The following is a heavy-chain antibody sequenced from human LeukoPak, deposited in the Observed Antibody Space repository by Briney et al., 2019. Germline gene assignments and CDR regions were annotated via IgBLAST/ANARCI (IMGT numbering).Heavy chain of an antibody. J-gene: IGHJ4*02. CDR3: AKHKENYGDSCLDDY. V-gene: IGHV3-7*03. CDR1: GFTFSHSW. D-gene: IGHD4-17*01. CDR2: IKEDGSSQ. Sequence: GGSLRLSCVASGFTFSHSWMTWVRQAPGKGLEWVGHIKEDGSSQNYADSVKGRFTISRDNAKSSLHLQMNGLRAEDTAMYYCAKHKENYGDSCLDDYWGQGTLVTVPS.